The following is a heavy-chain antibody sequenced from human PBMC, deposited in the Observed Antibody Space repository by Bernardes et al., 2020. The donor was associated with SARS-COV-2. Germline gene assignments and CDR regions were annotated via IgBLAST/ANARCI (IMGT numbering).Heavy chain of an antibody. CDR3: ARDHTDSSGYYYGPSS. V-gene: IGHV3-48*02. J-gene: IGHJ4*02. CDR1: GFTFSSYS. Sequence: GWSLRLSCAASGFTFSSYSMNWVRQAPGKGLEWVSYISSSSSTIYYADSVKGRFTISRDNAKNSLYLQMNSLRDEDTAVYYCARDHTDSSGYYYGPSSWGQGTLVTVSS. D-gene: IGHD3-22*01. CDR2: ISSSSSTI.